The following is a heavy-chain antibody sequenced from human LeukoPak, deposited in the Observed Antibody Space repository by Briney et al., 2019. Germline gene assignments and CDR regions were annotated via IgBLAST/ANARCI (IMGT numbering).Heavy chain of an antibody. CDR2: MNPNSGNT. J-gene: IGHJ4*02. CDR3: ARVAAYYYDSSQLGD. Sequence: ALVKVSCKASGYTFTSYDINWVRQATGQGLEWMGWMNPNSGNTGYAQKFQGRVTMTRNTSISTAYMELSSLRSEDTAVYYCARVAAYYYDSSQLGDWGQGTLVTVSS. CDR1: GYTFTSYD. D-gene: IGHD3-22*01. V-gene: IGHV1-8*01.